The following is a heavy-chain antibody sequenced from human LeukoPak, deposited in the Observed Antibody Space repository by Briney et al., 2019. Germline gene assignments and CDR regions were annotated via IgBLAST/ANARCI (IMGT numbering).Heavy chain of an antibody. CDR3: LPGKGY. CDR2: TNPDGNEK. Sequence: GGSLRLSCAASGLTFSTYWMNWVRQAPGKGLEWVANTNPDGNEKYYVDSVKGRFSIFRDNAYSILYLQMNNLRGEDTAVYYCLPGKGYWGQGTLVAVSS. J-gene: IGHJ4*02. CDR1: GLTFSTYW. V-gene: IGHV3-7*01. D-gene: IGHD4-23*01.